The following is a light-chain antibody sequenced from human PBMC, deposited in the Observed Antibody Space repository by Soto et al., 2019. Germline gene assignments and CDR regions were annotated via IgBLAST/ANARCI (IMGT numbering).Light chain of an antibody. CDR3: CSYAGSYTYV. V-gene: IGLV2-11*01. Sequence: QSVLTQPCSVSGSPGQSVTISCTGTSSDVGGYNYVSWYQQHPGKAPKLMIYDVSKRPSGVRDRFSGSKSGNTASLTISGLQGEDEADYYCCSYAGSYTYVFGTGTKVTVL. J-gene: IGLJ1*01. CDR2: DVS. CDR1: SSDVGGYNY.